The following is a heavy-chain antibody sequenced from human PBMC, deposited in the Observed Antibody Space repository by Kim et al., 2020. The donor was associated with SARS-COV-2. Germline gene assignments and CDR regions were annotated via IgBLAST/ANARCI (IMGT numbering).Heavy chain of an antibody. V-gene: IGHV4-61*02. J-gene: IGHJ4*02. Sequence: SETLSLTCTVSGGSISSGSYYWSWIRQPAGKGLEWIGRIYTSGSTNYNPSLKSRVTISVDTSKNQFSLKLSSVTAADTAVYYCARDGYCSGGSCYSGDYWGQGTLVTVSS. D-gene: IGHD2-15*01. CDR2: IYTSGST. CDR3: ARDGYCSGGSCYSGDY. CDR1: GGSISSGSYY.